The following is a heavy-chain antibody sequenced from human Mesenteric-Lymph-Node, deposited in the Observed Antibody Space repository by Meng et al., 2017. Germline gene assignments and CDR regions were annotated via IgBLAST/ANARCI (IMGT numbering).Heavy chain of an antibody. CDR1: GGSISTSGYY. V-gene: IGHV4-39*01. CDR3: VRSSAWVRTGFDP. CDR2: IGHSGFT. J-gene: IGHJ5*02. Sequence: ESGPGPVRPSEALSLTCSVSGGSISTSGYYWGWIRQPPGKGLEWIGSIGHSGFTYYTPSLKSRVTVSIDTSRNQFSLWLTSVTAADTAVYYCVRSSAWVRTGFDPWGQGTLVTVSS. D-gene: IGHD6-19*01.